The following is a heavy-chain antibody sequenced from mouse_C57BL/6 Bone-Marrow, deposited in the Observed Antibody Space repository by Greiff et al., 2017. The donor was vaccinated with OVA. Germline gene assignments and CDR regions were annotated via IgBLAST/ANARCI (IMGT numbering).Heavy chain of an antibody. V-gene: IGHV1-82*01. CDR3: ARGEYYGSGDFDY. J-gene: IGHJ2*01. D-gene: IGHD1-1*01. Sequence: VKLMESGPELVKPGASVKISCKASGYAFSSSWMNWVKQRPGKGLEWIGRIYPGDGDTNYNGKFKGKATLTADKSSSTAYMQLSSLTSEDSAVYFCARGEYYGSGDFDYWGQGTTLTVSS. CDR2: IYPGDGDT. CDR1: GYAFSSSW.